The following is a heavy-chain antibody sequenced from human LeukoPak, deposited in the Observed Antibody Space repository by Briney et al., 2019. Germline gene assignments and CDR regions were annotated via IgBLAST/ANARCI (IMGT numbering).Heavy chain of an antibody. CDR2: IYYSGST. J-gene: IGHJ4*02. CDR1: GGSISRGGCY. Sequence: KPSETLSLTCTVSGGSISRGGCYWSWIRQHLGKGLEWIGYIYYSGSTYYNPSLKSRVTISVDTSKNQFSLKLSSVTAADTAVYYCASFEVSSSWYPHLDCWGQGTLVTVSS. CDR3: ASFEVSSSWYPHLDC. V-gene: IGHV4-31*03. D-gene: IGHD6-13*01.